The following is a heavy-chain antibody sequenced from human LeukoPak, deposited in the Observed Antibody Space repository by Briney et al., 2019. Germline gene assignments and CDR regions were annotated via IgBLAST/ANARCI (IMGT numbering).Heavy chain of an antibody. Sequence: GGSLRLSCTASRFTLSSYWLHWVRQAPGKGLVWVSRINTDGSSTNYADSVKGRFTISRDNAMNTLYLQMNNLRAEDTAVYYCASRTGVYWGRGTLVSVSS. CDR3: ASRTGVY. V-gene: IGHV3-74*01. D-gene: IGHD1-14*01. CDR1: RFTLSSYW. CDR2: INTDGSST. J-gene: IGHJ4*01.